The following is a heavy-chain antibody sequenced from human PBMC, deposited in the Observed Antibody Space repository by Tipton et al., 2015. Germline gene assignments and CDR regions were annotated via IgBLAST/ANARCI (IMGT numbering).Heavy chain of an antibody. CDR3: ASPSLPHDRGDYYFQS. CDR1: GGSISSSSYY. J-gene: IGHJ4*02. Sequence: TLSLTCTVSGGSISSSSYYWAWIRQPPGKGLEWIGSLYYSGSTYYNPSLKSRVTISVDTSKNQFSLKLSSVTAADTAVYYCASPSLPHDRGDYYFQSWGQGSLVTVSS. V-gene: IGHV4-39*01. D-gene: IGHD2-21*02. CDR2: LYYSGST.